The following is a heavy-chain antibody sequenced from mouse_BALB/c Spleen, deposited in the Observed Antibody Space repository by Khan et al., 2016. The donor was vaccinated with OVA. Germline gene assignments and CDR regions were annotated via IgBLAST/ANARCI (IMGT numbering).Heavy chain of an antibody. CDR3: ARLGPGFTY. J-gene: IGHJ3*01. Sequence: EVQLQESGPGLVKPSQSLSLTCSVAGYSITSDYAWNWIRQFPGNKLEWMGYISYSGSTSYNPSLQSRISITRDTSKNQFFLQLNSVTTEDTATYYWARLGPGFTYWGQGTLVTVSA. CDR2: ISYSGST. D-gene: IGHD4-1*01. CDR1: GYSITSDYA. V-gene: IGHV3-2*02.